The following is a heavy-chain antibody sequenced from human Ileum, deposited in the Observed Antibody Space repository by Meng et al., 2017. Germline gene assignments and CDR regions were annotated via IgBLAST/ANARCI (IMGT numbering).Heavy chain of an antibody. J-gene: IGHJ4*02. Sequence: QFQLLQCGAGLCKPSATLSTTCAVSGGSFSWYYWTWIRQSPGKGLEWIGEINRGGNTNYNPSLKSRITMSVDTSKNQFFLNLTSVTPADTAVYYCARAWSSSWSFLDFWGQGGLVTVSS. CDR1: GGSFSWYY. CDR3: ARAWSSSWSFLDF. D-gene: IGHD6-13*01. V-gene: IGHV4-34*01. CDR2: INRGGNT.